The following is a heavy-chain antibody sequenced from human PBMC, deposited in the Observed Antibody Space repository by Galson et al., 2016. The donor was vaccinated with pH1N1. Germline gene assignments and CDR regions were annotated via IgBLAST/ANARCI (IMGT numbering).Heavy chain of an antibody. V-gene: IGHV3-23*01. Sequence: SLRLSCAASGFTFNNYAMSWVRQAPGKGLEWVSGIEDGGGGTEYADSVKGRFTISRDNSKNTPSLQMNSLRAEDTAVYFCAKADHFWASYFDYWGQGTLVTVSS. CDR3: AKADHFWASYFDY. J-gene: IGHJ4*02. CDR2: IEDGGGGT. D-gene: IGHD3-3*02. CDR1: GFTFNNYA.